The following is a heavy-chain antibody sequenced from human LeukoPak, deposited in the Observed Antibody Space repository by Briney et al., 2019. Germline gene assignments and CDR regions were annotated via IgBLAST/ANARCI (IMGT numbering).Heavy chain of an antibody. D-gene: IGHD6-13*01. V-gene: IGHV4-30-2*01. CDR2: IYHSGST. Sequence: SETLSLTCTVSGGSISSGGYYWSWIRQPPGKGLEWIGYIYHSGSTYYNPSLKSRVTISVDRSKNQFSLKLSSVTAADTAVYYCARATPTGYSDYWGQGTLVTVSS. J-gene: IGHJ4*02. CDR3: ARATPTGYSDY. CDR1: GGSISSGGYY.